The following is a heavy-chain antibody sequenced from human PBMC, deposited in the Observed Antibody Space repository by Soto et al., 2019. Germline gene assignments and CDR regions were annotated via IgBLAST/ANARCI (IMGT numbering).Heavy chain of an antibody. Sequence: ASGKVSCKASGYTFTGYYMHWVRQAPGQGLEWMGWINPNSGGTNYAQKFQDRVTVTRDTSTTTVYMELSSLRSEDTAIYYCARDLGSTGYSVQAYWGQGTLVTVSS. J-gene: IGHJ4*02. D-gene: IGHD3-22*01. CDR1: GYTFTGYY. CDR3: ARDLGSTGYSVQAY. V-gene: IGHV1-2*02. CDR2: INPNSGGT.